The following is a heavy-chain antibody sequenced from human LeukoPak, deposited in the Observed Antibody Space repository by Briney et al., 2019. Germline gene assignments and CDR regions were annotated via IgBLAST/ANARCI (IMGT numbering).Heavy chain of an antibody. CDR1: GYTFSIYY. Sequence: ASVKVSCKASGYTFSIYYMHWVRQAPGKGLEWMGKINPSGGSISYAQKFQGRVTMTRDMSTSTVYMELSSLRSEDTAVYYCARDRKPYLEALRRGDYFDYWGQGTLVTVSS. J-gene: IGHJ4*02. CDR2: INPSGGSI. D-gene: IGHD3-16*01. V-gene: IGHV1-46*01. CDR3: ARDRKPYLEALRRGDYFDY.